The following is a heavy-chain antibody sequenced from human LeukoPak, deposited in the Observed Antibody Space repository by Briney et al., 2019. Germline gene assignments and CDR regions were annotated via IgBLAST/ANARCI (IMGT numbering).Heavy chain of an antibody. D-gene: IGHD3-9*01. CDR2: IIPIFGTA. V-gene: IGHV1-69*13. Sequence: ASVKVSCKASGGTFSSYAISWVRQAPGQGLEWMGGIIPIFGTANYAQKFQGRVTITADESTSTAYMELSSLRSEDTAVYYCARGELRYFDWPQAFDIWGQGTMVTVSS. CDR1: GGTFSSYA. CDR3: ARGELRYFDWPQAFDI. J-gene: IGHJ3*02.